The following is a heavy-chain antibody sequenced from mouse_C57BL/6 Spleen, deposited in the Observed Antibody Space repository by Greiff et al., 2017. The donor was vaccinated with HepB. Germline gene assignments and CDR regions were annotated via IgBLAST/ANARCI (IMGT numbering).Heavy chain of an antibody. J-gene: IGHJ2*01. CDR3: ARKGITTVVATYDY. V-gene: IGHV1-61*01. CDR1: GYTFTSYW. CDR2: IYPSDSET. D-gene: IGHD1-1*01. Sequence: VQLQQPGAELVRPGSSVKLSCKASGYTFTSYWMDWVKQRPGQGLEWIGNIYPSDSETHYNQKFKDKATLTVDKSSSTAYMQLSSLTSEDSAVYYCARKGITTVVATYDYWGQGTTLTVSS.